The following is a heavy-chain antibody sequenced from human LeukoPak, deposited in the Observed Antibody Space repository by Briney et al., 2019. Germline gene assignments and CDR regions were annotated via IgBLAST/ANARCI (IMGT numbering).Heavy chain of an antibody. Sequence: PGGSLRLSCAASGLTFSSYWMHWVRQAPGKGLVWVSRINSDGSSTSYADSVKGRFTISRDNAKNTLYLQMNSLRAEDTAVYYCARGGEYSSGWYSGYWGQGTLVTVSS. J-gene: IGHJ4*02. D-gene: IGHD6-19*01. CDR2: INSDGSST. CDR3: ARGGEYSSGWYSGY. CDR1: GLTFSSYW. V-gene: IGHV3-74*01.